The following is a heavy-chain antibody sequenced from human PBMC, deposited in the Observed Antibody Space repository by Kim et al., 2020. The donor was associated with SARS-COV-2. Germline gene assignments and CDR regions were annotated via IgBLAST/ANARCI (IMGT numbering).Heavy chain of an antibody. J-gene: IGHJ4*02. CDR1: GFTFSSYA. CDR2: ISYDGSNK. Sequence: LSLTCAASGFTFSSYAMHWVRQAPGKGLEWVAVISYDGSNKYYADSVKGRFTISRDNSKNTLYLQMNSLRAEDTAVYYCARGITMIGYWGQGTLVTVSS. CDR3: ARGITMIGY. D-gene: IGHD3-10*02. V-gene: IGHV3-30*04.